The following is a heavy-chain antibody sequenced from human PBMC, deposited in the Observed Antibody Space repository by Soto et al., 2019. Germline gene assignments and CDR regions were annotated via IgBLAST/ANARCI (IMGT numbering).Heavy chain of an antibody. CDR2: IIPIFGTA. D-gene: IGHD2-2*01. CDR1: GGTFSSYA. CDR3: ASDRVVGVVQAAKGMDV. V-gene: IGHV1-69*13. Sequence: ASVKVSCKASGGTFSSYAISWVRQAPGQGLEWMGGIIPIFGTANYAQKFQGRVTITADESTSTAYMELSSLRSEDTAVYYCASDRVVGVVQAAKGMDVWGQGTTVTVSS. J-gene: IGHJ6*02.